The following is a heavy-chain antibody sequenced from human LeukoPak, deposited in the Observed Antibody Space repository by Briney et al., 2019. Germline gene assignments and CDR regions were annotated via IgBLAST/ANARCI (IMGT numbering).Heavy chain of an antibody. V-gene: IGHV1-18*01. D-gene: IGHD1-7*01. CDR1: GYTFTSYG. Sequence: ASVTVSCMASGYTFTSYGISWVRQPPGQGLEGMGWISAYNGNTNYAQKLQGRDTMTTDTSTSTGYMELRSLRSDDTAAYDCARGRTTYFDYWGQGTLVTVSS. J-gene: IGHJ4*02. CDR2: ISAYNGNT. CDR3: ARGRTTYFDY.